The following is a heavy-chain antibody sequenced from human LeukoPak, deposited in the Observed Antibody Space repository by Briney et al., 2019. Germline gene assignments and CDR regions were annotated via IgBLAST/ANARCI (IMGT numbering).Heavy chain of an antibody. V-gene: IGHV1-18*01. CDR3: ARAKDIVVVVAATYNWFDP. CDR1: GYTFTSYG. CDR2: ISAYNGNT. D-gene: IGHD2-15*01. Sequence: ASVKASCKASGYTFTSYGISWVRQAPGQGLEWMGWISAYNGNTNYAQKLQGRVTMTTDTSTSTAYMELRSLRSDDTAVYYCARAKDIVVVVAATYNWFDPWGQGTLVTVSS. J-gene: IGHJ5*02.